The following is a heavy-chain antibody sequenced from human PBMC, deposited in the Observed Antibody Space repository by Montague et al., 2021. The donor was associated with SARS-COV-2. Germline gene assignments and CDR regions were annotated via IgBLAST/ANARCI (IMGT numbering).Heavy chain of an antibody. CDR2: IYANGNF. CDR1: GDSITPYGDSIGGYF. CDR3: ARDAYYFGPGRENRGAFDP. Sequence: SETLSLTCSVSGDSITPYGDSIGGYFWSWIRQPAGKGLEWIGRIYANGNFDYNPSLNSRVSMSMNTSKQEFSMRLISVTASDTAMYYCARDAYYFGPGRENRGAFDPWGQGILVTVSS. V-gene: IGHV4-4*07. D-gene: IGHD2-8*01. J-gene: IGHJ5*02.